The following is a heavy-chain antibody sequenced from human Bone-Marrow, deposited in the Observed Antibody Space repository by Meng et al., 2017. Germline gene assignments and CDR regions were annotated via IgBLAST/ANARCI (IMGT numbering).Heavy chain of an antibody. CDR2: IYYSGST. V-gene: IGHV4-59*01. D-gene: IGHD3-16*01. J-gene: IGHJ3*02. Sequence: SETLSLTCTVSGGSISSYYWSWIRQPPGKGLEWIGYIYYSGSTNYNPSLKSRVTISVDTSKNQFSLKLSSVTAADTAVYYCARDASGGDDAFDIWGQGTMVTV. CDR3: ARDASGGDDAFDI. CDR1: GGSISSYY.